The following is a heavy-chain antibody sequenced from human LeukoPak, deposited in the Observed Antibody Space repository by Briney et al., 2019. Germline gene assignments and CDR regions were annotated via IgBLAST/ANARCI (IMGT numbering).Heavy chain of an antibody. J-gene: IGHJ4*02. Sequence: SETLSLTCTVSGGSISNYYWSWIRQPPGKGLEWIGYIYYSGSTNYHPSLKSRVTISVDTSKNQFSLKLSSVTAADTAVYYCVRGGPPTVTRLDYWGQGTLVTVPS. V-gene: IGHV4-59*01. CDR1: GGSISNYY. CDR3: VRGGPPTVTRLDY. CDR2: IYYSGST. D-gene: IGHD4-17*01.